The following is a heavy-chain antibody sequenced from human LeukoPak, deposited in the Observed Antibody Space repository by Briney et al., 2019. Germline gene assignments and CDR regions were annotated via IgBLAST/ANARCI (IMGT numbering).Heavy chain of an antibody. CDR3: ARVHYGSGSYKACFDY. CDR1: DASVTTYS. V-gene: IGHV4-4*07. D-gene: IGHD3-10*01. Sequence: NSSETLSLTCTVSDASVTTYSWSWLRQPAGKGLERIGRVYSSVATKYNPSLKSRVTISADTSKNQFSLKLPSVTAADTAVYYCARVHYGSGSYKACFDYWGHGIQVTVSS. CDR2: VYSSVAT. J-gene: IGHJ4*01.